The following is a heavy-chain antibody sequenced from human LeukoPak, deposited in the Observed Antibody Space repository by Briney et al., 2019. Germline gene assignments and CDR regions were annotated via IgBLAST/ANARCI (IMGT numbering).Heavy chain of an antibody. D-gene: IGHD6-19*01. J-gene: IGHJ3*02. V-gene: IGHV4-39*01. CDR3: ARGAVAVRNAFDI. Sequence: SETLSLTCTVSGGSISSSSYYWGWIRQPPGKGLEWIGSIYYSGSTYYNPSLKSRVTISVDTSKNQFSLQLNSVTPEDTALYYCARGAVAVRNAFDIWGQGTMVTVSS. CDR2: IYYSGST. CDR1: GGSISSSSYY.